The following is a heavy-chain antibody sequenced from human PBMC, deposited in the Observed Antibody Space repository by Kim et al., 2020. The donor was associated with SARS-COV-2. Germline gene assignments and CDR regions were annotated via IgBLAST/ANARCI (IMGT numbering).Heavy chain of an antibody. V-gene: IGHV3-30-3*01. Sequence: GGSLRLSCAASGLSFDDSAMNWVRQAPGKGLEWLAVISYDGRNKDYADSVKGRFTISRDNPKRTLFLQMNRLRVEDTGVYYCARGNYHESLRLSDFYNGMDVWGQGTTVTVSS. CDR2: ISYDGRNK. J-gene: IGHJ6*02. D-gene: IGHD2-21*02. CDR1: GLSFDDSA. CDR3: ARGNYHESLRLSDFYNGMDV.